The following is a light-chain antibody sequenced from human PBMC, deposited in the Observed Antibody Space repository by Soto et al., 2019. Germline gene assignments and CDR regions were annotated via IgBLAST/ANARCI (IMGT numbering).Light chain of an antibody. CDR2: DVS. J-gene: IGLJ2*01. V-gene: IGLV2-14*01. CDR3: SSFTSSRTGVV. CDR1: SSDVGGYNY. Sequence: QSVLTQPASVSGSPGQSITISCTGTSSDVGGYNYVSWYHQHPGKAPKLMIYDVSNRPSGVSNRFSASKSGNTASLTISGLQAEDEADYYCSSFTSSRTGVVFGGGTKLTVL.